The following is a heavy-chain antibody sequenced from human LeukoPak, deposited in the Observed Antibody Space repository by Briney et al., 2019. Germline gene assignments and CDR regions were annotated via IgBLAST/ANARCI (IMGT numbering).Heavy chain of an antibody. D-gene: IGHD3-10*01. CDR2: IKQDGSEK. CDR3: ARDPGSLYYYGSELYYFDY. V-gene: IGHV3-7*01. Sequence: GGSLRLSCAASGFTFSIYWMSWVRQAPGKGLEWVANIKQDGSEKYYVDSVKGRFTISRDNAKNSLYLQMNSLRAEDTAAYYCARDPGSLYYYGSELYYFDYWGQGTLVTVSS. J-gene: IGHJ4*02. CDR1: GFTFSIYW.